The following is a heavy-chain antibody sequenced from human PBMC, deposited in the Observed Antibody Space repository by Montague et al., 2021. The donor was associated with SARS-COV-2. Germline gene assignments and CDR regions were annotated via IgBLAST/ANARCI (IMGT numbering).Heavy chain of an antibody. J-gene: IGHJ6*02. CDR2: ISYDGSNK. Sequence: LSLTCSVSGASMNSYYWTWVCQAPGKGLEWVAVISYDGSNKYYVDSVKGRFSISRDNSKNTLYLQMNSLRAEDTAVYYCARQLIVFVPAAPGSPTHETYDYAMDVWGQGTTVTVSS. CDR3: ARQLIVFVPAAPGSPTHETYDYAMDV. CDR1: GASMNSYY. D-gene: IGHD2-2*01. V-gene: IGHV3-30*03.